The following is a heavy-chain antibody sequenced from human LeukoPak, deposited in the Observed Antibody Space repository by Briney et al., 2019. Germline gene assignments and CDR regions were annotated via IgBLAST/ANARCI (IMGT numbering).Heavy chain of an antibody. CDR2: INSDGSSI. CDR3: AKDRTVGASYWYFDL. Sequence: GGSLRLSCAASGFTFSSHWMHWVRQAPGKGLVWVSRINSDGSSISYADSVKGRFTISRDNAKNTLYLHMNTLRAEDTAIYYCAKDRTVGASYWYFDLWGRGTLVTVSS. D-gene: IGHD1-26*01. CDR1: GFTFSSHW. V-gene: IGHV3-74*01. J-gene: IGHJ2*01.